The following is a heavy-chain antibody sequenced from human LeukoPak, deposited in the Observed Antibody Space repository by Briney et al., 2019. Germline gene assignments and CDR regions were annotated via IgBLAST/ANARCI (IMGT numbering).Heavy chain of an antibody. CDR1: GDSINTYY. Sequence: SETLSLTCTVSGDSINTYYWSWIRQSPGKGLEWIAYIHYTGTTKYSPSLKSRVTISIDTSKNQVSLKLNSVTAADTAVYYCAKEESGTVHLDVWGQGTTVTVSS. V-gene: IGHV4-59*01. CDR2: IHYTGTT. J-gene: IGHJ6*02. D-gene: IGHD6-13*01. CDR3: AKEESGTVHLDV.